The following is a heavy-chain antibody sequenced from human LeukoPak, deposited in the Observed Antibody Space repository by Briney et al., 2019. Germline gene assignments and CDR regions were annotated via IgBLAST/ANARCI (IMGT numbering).Heavy chain of an antibody. D-gene: IGHD4-11*01. V-gene: IGHV4-61*01. CDR2: IYYSGST. CDR1: GGSISSSSYY. CDR3: ASGAYSYYYMDV. J-gene: IGHJ6*03. Sequence: SETLSLTCTVSGGSISSSSYYWSWIRQPPGKGLEWIGYIYYSGSTNYNPSLKSRVTISVDTSKNQFSLKLSSVTAADTAVYYCASGAYSYYYMDVWGKGTTVTISS.